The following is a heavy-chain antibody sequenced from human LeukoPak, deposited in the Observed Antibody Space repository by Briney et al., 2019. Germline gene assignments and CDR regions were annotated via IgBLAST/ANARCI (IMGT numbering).Heavy chain of an antibody. CDR3: TRDKQQLDDY. D-gene: IGHD1-1*01. J-gene: IGHJ4*02. CDR1: GFTFSDHY. Sequence: PGGSLRLSCAASGFTFSDHYMDWVRQAPGKGLEWVGRTRNKADSYTTEYAASVKGRFTISRDDSKNSLYLQMNSLKTEDTAVYYCTRDKQQLDDYWGQGTLVTVSS. CDR2: TRNKADSYTT. V-gene: IGHV3-72*01.